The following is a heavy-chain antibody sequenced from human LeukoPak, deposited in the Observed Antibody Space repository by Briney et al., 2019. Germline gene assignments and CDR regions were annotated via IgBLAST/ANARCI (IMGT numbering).Heavy chain of an antibody. Sequence: PSETLSLTCDVYGGSFSGYFWSWIRQPPGKGLEWIGEITHGGGTNYNPSLKSRVTISVDLSKNQVYLNLSSVTAADTAVYYCARDRKVPYTNGWFSTWGQGTLVTVSS. J-gene: IGHJ5*02. CDR3: ARDRKVPYTNGWFST. V-gene: IGHV4-34*01. CDR2: ITHGGGT. D-gene: IGHD2-8*01. CDR1: GGSFSGYF.